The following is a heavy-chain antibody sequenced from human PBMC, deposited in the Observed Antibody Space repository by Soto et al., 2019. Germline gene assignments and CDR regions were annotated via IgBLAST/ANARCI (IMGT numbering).Heavy chain of an antibody. CDR3: ARKERYCSGGSCYPHLDY. J-gene: IGHJ4*02. D-gene: IGHD2-15*01. CDR2: IKQDGSEK. Sequence: GGSLRLSCAASGFTFSSYAMSWVRLAPGKGLEWVANIKQDGSEKYYVDSVKGRFTISRDNAKNSLYLQMNSLRAEDTAVYYCARKERYCSGGSCYPHLDYWGQGTLVTVSS. V-gene: IGHV3-7*01. CDR1: GFTFSSYA.